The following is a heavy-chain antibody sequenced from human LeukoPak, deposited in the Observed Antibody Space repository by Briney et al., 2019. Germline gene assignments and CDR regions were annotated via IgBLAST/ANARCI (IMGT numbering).Heavy chain of an antibody. Sequence: SLKTPCRASGGTFSSYVNSWLRQPPGQGLEGLGGFIPIFGTANYAQKFKGRVTITADEYTSTAYMELSSLRSEDTAVYYCASRAPDIVVVPAAIIDSYYYMDVWGKGTTVTVSS. CDR1: GGTFSSYV. CDR3: ASRAPDIVVVPAAIIDSYYYMDV. V-gene: IGHV1-69*01. CDR2: FIPIFGTA. D-gene: IGHD2-2*01. J-gene: IGHJ6*03.